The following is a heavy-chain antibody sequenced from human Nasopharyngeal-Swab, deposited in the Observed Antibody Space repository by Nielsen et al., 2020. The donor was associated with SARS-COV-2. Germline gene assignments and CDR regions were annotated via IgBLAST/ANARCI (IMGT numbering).Heavy chain of an antibody. Sequence: WVRQAPGQGLEGMGWISVYNGDTNYAQKLQGRVTMTTDTSTSTAYMELRSLRSDDTAVYYCAREGDSSPEGPDYWGQGTLVTVSS. D-gene: IGHD6-19*01. CDR2: ISVYNGDT. CDR3: AREGDSSPEGPDY. J-gene: IGHJ4*02. V-gene: IGHV1-18*01.